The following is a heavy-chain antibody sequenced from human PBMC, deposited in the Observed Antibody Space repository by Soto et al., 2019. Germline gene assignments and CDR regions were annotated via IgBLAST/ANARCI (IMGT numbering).Heavy chain of an antibody. CDR3: ARDGPNFFCSSTSCYTGFDY. D-gene: IGHD2-2*02. CDR1: GYTFTSYY. CDR2: INPSGGST. J-gene: IGHJ4*02. Sequence: ASVKVSCKASGYTFTSYYMHWVRQAPGQGLEWMGIINPSGGSTSYAQEFQGRVTMTRDTSTSTVYMELSSLRSEDTAVYYCARDGPNFFCSSTSCYTGFDYWGQGTLVTVSS. V-gene: IGHV1-46*01.